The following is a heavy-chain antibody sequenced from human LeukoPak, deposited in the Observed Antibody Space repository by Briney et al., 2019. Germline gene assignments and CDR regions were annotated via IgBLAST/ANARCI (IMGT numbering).Heavy chain of an antibody. V-gene: IGHV1-2*02. J-gene: IGHJ6*03. CDR1: GYTFTGYY. CDR3: ARDNVLRYFDWSLDYYYMDV. Sequence: EASVKVSCKASGYTFTGYYMHWVRQAPGQGLEWMGWINPNSGGTNYAQKFQGRVTMTRDTSISTAYMELSRLRSDDTAVYYCARDNVLRYFDWSLDYYYMDVWGKGTTVTISS. CDR2: INPNSGGT. D-gene: IGHD3-9*01.